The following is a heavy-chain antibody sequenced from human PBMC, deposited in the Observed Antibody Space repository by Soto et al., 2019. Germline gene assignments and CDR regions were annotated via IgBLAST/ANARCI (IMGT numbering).Heavy chain of an antibody. V-gene: IGHV1-69*13. Sequence: ASVKVSCKASVGTFSSYAISWVRQAPGQGLEWMGGIIPIFGTANYAQKFQGRVTITADESTSTAYMELSSLRSEDTAVYYCAREYYDFWSGYSSLHGMDVWGQGTTVTVSS. D-gene: IGHD3-3*01. CDR1: VGTFSSYA. CDR2: IIPIFGTA. CDR3: AREYYDFWSGYSSLHGMDV. J-gene: IGHJ6*02.